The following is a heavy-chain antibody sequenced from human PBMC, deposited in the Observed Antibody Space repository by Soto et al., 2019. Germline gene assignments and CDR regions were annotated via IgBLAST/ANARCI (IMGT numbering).Heavy chain of an antibody. CDR2: ISGSGGST. D-gene: IGHD2-21*02. V-gene: IGHV3-23*01. CDR1: GFTFSNYA. CDR3: ATRVYWLSADCREDYFGTDV. Sequence: EVQLLESGGGLVQPGGSRRLSCAASGFTFSNYAMTWVRQAPGMGLEWVSSISGSGGSTYYADSVKGRFTISRDNSKDTVYLQVNSLRAEDTALYYRATRVYWLSADCREDYFGTDVWGQGATVNVSS. J-gene: IGHJ6*02.